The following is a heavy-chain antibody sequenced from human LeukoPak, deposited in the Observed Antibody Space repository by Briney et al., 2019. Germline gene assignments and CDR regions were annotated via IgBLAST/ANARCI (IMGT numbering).Heavy chain of an antibody. D-gene: IGHD4-11*01. CDR2: INTNTGNP. Sequence: EASVKVSCKASGYTFTNYAVNWVRQAPGQGLEWMGWINTNTGNPTYSQGFTGRFVFSLDTSVSTAYLQISSLKAEDTAVYYCARGRGAVSLTTYYYMDVWGKGTTVTVSS. CDR3: ARGRGAVSLTTYYYMDV. J-gene: IGHJ6*03. V-gene: IGHV7-4-1*02. CDR1: GYTFTNYA.